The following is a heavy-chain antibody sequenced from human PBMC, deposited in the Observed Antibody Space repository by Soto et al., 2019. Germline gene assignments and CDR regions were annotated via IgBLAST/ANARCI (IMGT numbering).Heavy chain of an antibody. Sequence: QVQLVQSGAEVKKPGASVKVSCKASGYTFTSYYMHWVRQVPGQGLEWMGIINPSGGSTSYAQKFQGRVTMTRDTSTSTVYMELSSLRSEDTAVYYCASSGKGYCSGGSCYGAVGWFDPWGQGTLVTVSS. CDR2: INPSGGST. CDR3: ASSGKGYCSGGSCYGAVGWFDP. V-gene: IGHV1-46*03. CDR1: GYTFTSYY. D-gene: IGHD2-15*01. J-gene: IGHJ5*02.